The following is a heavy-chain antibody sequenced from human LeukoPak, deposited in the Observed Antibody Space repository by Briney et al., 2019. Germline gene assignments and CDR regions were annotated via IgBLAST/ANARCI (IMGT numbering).Heavy chain of an antibody. CDR3: ARDSGYNGN. J-gene: IGHJ4*02. V-gene: IGHV3-7*01. D-gene: IGHD5-12*01. Sequence: GGSLRLSCAASRFTFSSYWMSWVRQAPGKGLEWVANIKQDGSEKYYVDSVKGRFTISRDNAKSSLYLQMNSLRAEDTAVYYCARDSGYNGNWGQGTLDTVSS. CDR1: RFTFSSYW. CDR2: IKQDGSEK.